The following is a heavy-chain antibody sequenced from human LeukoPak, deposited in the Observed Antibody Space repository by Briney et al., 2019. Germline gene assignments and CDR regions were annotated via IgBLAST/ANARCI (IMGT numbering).Heavy chain of an antibody. Sequence: PSETLSLICTVSGGSISSSSYYWGWIRQPPGKGLEWIGRIYYSGSTYYNPSLKSRVTISVDTSKNQFSLKLSSVTAADTAVYYCARTVVVVRYYCDYWGQGPVVSVSS. CDR1: GGSISSSSYY. J-gene: IGHJ4*02. D-gene: IGHD3-22*01. CDR3: ARTVVVVRYYCDY. V-gene: IGHV4-39*01. CDR2: IYYSGST.